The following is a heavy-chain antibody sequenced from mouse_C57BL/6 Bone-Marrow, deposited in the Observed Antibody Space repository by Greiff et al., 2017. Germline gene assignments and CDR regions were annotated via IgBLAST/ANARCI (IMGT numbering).Heavy chain of an antibody. V-gene: IGHV1-52*01. CDR2: IDPSDSET. Sequence: VQLQQPGAELVRPGSSVKLSCKASGYTFTSYWMHWVKQRPIRGLEWIGNIDPSDSETHYNQKFKDKATLTVDKSSSTAYMQLSSLTSEDSAVYYCARWWLNAMDYWGQGTSVTVSS. CDR3: ARWWLNAMDY. CDR1: GYTFTSYW. J-gene: IGHJ4*01. D-gene: IGHD1-1*02.